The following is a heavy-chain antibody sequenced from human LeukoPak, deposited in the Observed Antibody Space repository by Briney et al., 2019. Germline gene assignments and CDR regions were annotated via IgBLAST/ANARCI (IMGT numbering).Heavy chain of an antibody. CDR3: ATLQKYFFDD. V-gene: IGHV4-59*08. Sequence: KSSETLSLTCTVSGASIRNYYWSWIRQPPGKGLEWIGYIYYSGSTNYNPSLKSRVSLSLDTSKNQFALSLNSVTAADTAVYYCATLQKYFFDDWGQGTLVTVSP. J-gene: IGHJ4*02. CDR2: IYYSGST. D-gene: IGHD4-11*01. CDR1: GASIRNYY.